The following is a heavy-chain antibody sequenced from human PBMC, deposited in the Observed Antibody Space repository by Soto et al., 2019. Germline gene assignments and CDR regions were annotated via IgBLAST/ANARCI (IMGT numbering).Heavy chain of an antibody. CDR3: ATSADYYDSSGYLYGWLDR. J-gene: IGHJ5*02. V-gene: IGHV4-39*01. D-gene: IGHD3-22*01. CDR1: GGSISSSSYY. CDR2: LYYSGST. Sequence: SETLSLTCTVSGGSISSSSYYWGWIRQPPGKGLEWFGSLYYSGSTYCNPSFNSRVTISVDTSKNQFSLKLSSVTAADTAVYYCATSADYYDSSGYLYGWLDRWGQGTMVTVSS.